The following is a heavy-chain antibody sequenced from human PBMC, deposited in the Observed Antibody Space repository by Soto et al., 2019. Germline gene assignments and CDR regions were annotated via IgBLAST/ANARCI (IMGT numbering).Heavy chain of an antibody. Sequence: EVQLVESGGGQVQPGGSLRLSCAASGFTFSGYWMHWVRQVPGKGLVWVSRINSNGSYTKYADSVMGRFTVSRDNAKSTLFLQMSSLRAEDTAVYYCARDYYAQADLWGLGTLVTVSS. CDR1: GFTFSGYW. J-gene: IGHJ5*02. CDR3: ARDYYAQADL. D-gene: IGHD3-10*01. CDR2: INSNGSYT. V-gene: IGHV3-74*01.